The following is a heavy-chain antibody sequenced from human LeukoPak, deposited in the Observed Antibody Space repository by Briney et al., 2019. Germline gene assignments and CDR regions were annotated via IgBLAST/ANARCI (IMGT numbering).Heavy chain of an antibody. CDR3: AKDLYRNRGYCSSTSCARGGY. V-gene: IGHV3-23*01. D-gene: IGHD2-2*01. Sequence: GGSLRLSCAASGFTFSSYAMSWVRQAPGKGLGWVSAISGSGGSTYYADSVKGRFTISRDNSKNTLYLQMNSLRAEDTAVYYCAKDLYRNRGYCSSTSCARGGYWGQGTLVTVSS. J-gene: IGHJ4*02. CDR1: GFTFSSYA. CDR2: ISGSGGST.